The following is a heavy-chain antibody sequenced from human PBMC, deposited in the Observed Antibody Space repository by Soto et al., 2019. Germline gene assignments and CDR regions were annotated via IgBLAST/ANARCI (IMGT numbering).Heavy chain of an antibody. CDR1: GYTFTSYG. CDR2: ISAYNGNT. V-gene: IGHV1-18*01. CDR3: ASALKTTVTTLDY. Sequence: ASVKVSCKASGYTFTSYGISWVRQAPGQGLEWMGWISAYNGNTNYAQKLQGRVSMTTDTSTSTAYMELRSLRSDDTAVYFCASALKTTVTTLDYWGQGTLVTVSS. J-gene: IGHJ4*02. D-gene: IGHD4-17*01.